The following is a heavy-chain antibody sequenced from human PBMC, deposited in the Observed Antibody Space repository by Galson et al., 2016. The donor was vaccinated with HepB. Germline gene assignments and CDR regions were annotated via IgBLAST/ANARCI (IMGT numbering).Heavy chain of an antibody. CDR3: AAHKRQRVSDYEDY. Sequence: SLRLSCAASGFIVSDYWVHWVRQPPGKGLVWVSRISPDGTSTAYADSVKGRFTISRDNAKNTLYLQMNSLRAEDTAVYFWAAHKRQRVSDYEDYWGQGILVSVSS. J-gene: IGHJ4*02. D-gene: IGHD6-25*01. V-gene: IGHV3-74*01. CDR1: GFIVSDYW. CDR2: ISPDGTST.